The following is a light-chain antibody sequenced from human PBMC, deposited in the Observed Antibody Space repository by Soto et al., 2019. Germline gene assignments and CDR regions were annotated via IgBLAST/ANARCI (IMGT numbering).Light chain of an antibody. CDR1: QRISSW. Sequence: DIQVAHAPSRLSGYVGGGVTLTLRASQRISSWLAVYQQKPGKAPKLLIYDASSLERGVPSRFSGSGSGTEFTLTISSLQPDDFATYYCQQYNSYPLTFGGGTKVDIK. J-gene: IGKJ4*01. CDR3: QQYNSYPLT. V-gene: IGKV1-5*01. CDR2: DAS.